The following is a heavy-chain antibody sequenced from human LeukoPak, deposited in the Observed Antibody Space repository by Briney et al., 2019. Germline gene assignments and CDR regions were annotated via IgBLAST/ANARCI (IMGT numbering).Heavy chain of an antibody. J-gene: IGHJ4*02. Sequence: QPGGSLRLSCAASGFTFDNYAMSWVRQAPGKGLEWVSSISGSGVATYSADSVKGRFTISRDNSKNTLYLQMNSLRAEDTAVYYCAKDWGYSTSQGYYFDYWGQGTVVTVSS. CDR3: AKDWGYSTSQGYYFDY. CDR2: ISGSGVAT. CDR1: GFTFDNYA. D-gene: IGHD6-13*01. V-gene: IGHV3-23*01.